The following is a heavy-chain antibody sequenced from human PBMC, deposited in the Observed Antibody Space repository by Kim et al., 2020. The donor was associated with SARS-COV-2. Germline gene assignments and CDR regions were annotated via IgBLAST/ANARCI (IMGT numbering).Heavy chain of an antibody. CDR3: VKNGRGSYPHFPRFDY. V-gene: IGHV3-64D*09. CDR2: ISSNGGST. Sequence: GGSLRLSCSASGFTFSSYAMHWVRQAPGKGLEYVSAISSNGGSTYYADSVKGRFTISRDNSKNTLYLQMSSLRAEDTAVYYCVKNGRGSYPHFPRFDYWGQGTLVTVSS. CDR1: GFTFSSYA. J-gene: IGHJ4*02. D-gene: IGHD1-26*01.